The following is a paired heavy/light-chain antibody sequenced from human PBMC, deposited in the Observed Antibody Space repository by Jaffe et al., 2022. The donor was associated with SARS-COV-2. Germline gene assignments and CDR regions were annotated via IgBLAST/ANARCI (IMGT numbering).Light chain of an antibody. CDR3: QQYGSSPNT. CDR1: QSVSSSY. Sequence: EIVLTQSPGTLSLSPGERATLSCRASQSVSSSYLAWYQQKPGQAPRLLIYGASSRATGIPDRFSGSGSGTDFTLTISRLEPEDFAVYYCQQYGSSPNTFGQGTKLEIK. V-gene: IGKV3-20*01. J-gene: IGKJ2*01. CDR2: GAS.
Heavy chain of an antibody. V-gene: IGHV1-3*01. CDR1: GYTFSSYA. J-gene: IGHJ5*02. Sequence: QVQLVQSGAEVRKSGASVKVSCKASGYTFSSYAMHWVRQAPGQRLEWMGWINAGNGNTKYSQKFQGRVTISRDTSASTAYMELSSLRSEDTAVYYCARGGIGIWFGDTNWFDPWGQGTLVTVSS. CDR3: ARGGIGIWFGDTNWFDP. CDR2: INAGNGNT. D-gene: IGHD3-10*01.